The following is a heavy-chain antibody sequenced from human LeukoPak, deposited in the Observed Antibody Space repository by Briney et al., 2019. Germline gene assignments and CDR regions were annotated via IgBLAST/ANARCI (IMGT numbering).Heavy chain of an antibody. CDR1: GYSFTSYS. CDR2: ISAYNGNT. D-gene: IGHD3-9*01. V-gene: IGHV1-18*01. CDR3: ARGEGIFFDY. Sequence: ASVEVSCKTSGYSFTSYSITWVRQAPGQGLEWMGWISAYNGNTNYAQNLQGRVTMTTDTSTSTAYMELRSLISDDTAVYYCARGEGIFFDYWGQGTLVTVSS. J-gene: IGHJ4*02.